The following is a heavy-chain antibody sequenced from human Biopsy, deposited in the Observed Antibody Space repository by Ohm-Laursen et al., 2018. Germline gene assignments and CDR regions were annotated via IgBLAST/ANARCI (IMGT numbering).Heavy chain of an antibody. J-gene: IGHJ1*01. Sequence: SVKVSCKSPGGTFSNYGVNWVRQAPGQGLEWPGGNIPILGTGNYAPMFHGRVTVVADTSTSTATMELRSLRPDDTAVYYCATKLTGYFHHWGQGTLVIVSS. CDR1: GGTFSNYG. CDR2: NIPILGTG. D-gene: IGHD3-9*01. V-gene: IGHV1-69*06. CDR3: ATKLTGYFHH.